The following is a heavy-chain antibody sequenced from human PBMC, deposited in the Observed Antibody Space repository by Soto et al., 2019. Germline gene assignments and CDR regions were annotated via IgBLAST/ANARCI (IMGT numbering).Heavy chain of an antibody. Sequence: EVQLVESGGGLVQPGRSLRLSCAASGFTFDDYAMHWVRQPPGKGLEWVSSISWNSGNLGYADSVKGRFTISRVNAKNSLYLQMNSLRGEETALYYCAKGASTTVFAFNDYWGQGTLVTVSS. CDR2: ISWNSGNL. CDR1: GFTFDDYA. CDR3: AKGASTTVFAFNDY. D-gene: IGHD4-17*01. V-gene: IGHV3-9*01. J-gene: IGHJ4*02.